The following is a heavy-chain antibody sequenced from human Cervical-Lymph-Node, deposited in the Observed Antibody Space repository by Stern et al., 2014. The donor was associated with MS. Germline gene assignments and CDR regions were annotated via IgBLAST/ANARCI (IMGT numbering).Heavy chain of an antibody. CDR2: IYYSGST. D-gene: IGHD4-17*01. CDR1: GGSVSSGSYY. CDR3: ARDYGDYDYYYGMDV. V-gene: IGHV4-61*01. J-gene: IGHJ6*02. Sequence: QVQLVQSGPGLVKPSETLSLTCTVSGGSVSSGSYYWSWIRQPPGKGLEWIGYIYYSGSTNYNPSLKSRVTISVDTSKNQFSLKLSSVTAADTAVYYCARDYGDYDYYYGMDVWGQGTTVTVSS.